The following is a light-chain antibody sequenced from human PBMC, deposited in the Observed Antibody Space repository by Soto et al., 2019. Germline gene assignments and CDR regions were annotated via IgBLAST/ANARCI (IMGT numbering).Light chain of an antibody. CDR2: GAS. V-gene: IGKV3-20*01. CDR3: QQYGVSPRT. CDR1: QSFSSSY. Sequence: ETMMTQSADTLSLSPGERATLSCRASQSFSSSYLAWYQQRPGQAPRLLIYGASSRATGIPDRFSGSGSGTDFSLTSSRLEPEDFAVYYCQQYGVSPRTFGQGTKVDIK. J-gene: IGKJ1*01.